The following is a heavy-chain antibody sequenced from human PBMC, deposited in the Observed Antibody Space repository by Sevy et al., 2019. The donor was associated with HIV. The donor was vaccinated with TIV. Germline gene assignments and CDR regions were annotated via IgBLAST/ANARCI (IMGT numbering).Heavy chain of an antibody. CDR3: AREGHSSISTFDY. Sequence: GGSLRLSCAASGFTFSSYSMNWVRQAPGKGLEWVSSISSTSSYIYYADSVKGRFTISRDNAKNSLYLQMNSLRAEDTAVYYCAREGHSSISTFDYWGQGTLVTVSS. J-gene: IGHJ4*02. CDR2: ISSTSSYI. CDR1: GFTFSSYS. V-gene: IGHV3-21*01. D-gene: IGHD6-13*01.